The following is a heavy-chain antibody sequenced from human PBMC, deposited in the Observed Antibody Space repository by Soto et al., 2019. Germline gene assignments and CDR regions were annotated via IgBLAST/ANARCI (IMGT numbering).Heavy chain of an antibody. J-gene: IGHJ5*02. CDR3: AHRATMTIFGLIIDNGIWFDP. V-gene: IGHV2-5*02. CDR2: IYWDGDN. D-gene: IGHD3-3*01. CDR1: GFSLSTSGAA. Sequence: QINLIESGPTLVKPTQTLTLTCTFSGFSLSTSGAAVGWVRRPPGRALEWLALIYWDGDNRYNASLGNRLTITKDTSMNQVVLTLTNVDPADTATYYCAHRATMTIFGLIIDNGIWFDPWGQGTRVIVSS.